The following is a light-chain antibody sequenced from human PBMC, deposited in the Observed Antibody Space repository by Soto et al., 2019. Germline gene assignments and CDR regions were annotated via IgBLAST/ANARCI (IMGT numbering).Light chain of an antibody. CDR1: SSDIGRYNF. Sequence: QSALTRPPSASGSPGQSVTISCTGTSSDIGRYNFVSWYQHHPGKAPRLIIYEVTKRPSGVPDRFSGSKSDSTASLTVSGLQAEDEAVYYCSSYTGSTNLVVFGGGTKLTVL. J-gene: IGLJ2*01. CDR2: EVT. V-gene: IGLV2-8*01. CDR3: SSYTGSTNLVV.